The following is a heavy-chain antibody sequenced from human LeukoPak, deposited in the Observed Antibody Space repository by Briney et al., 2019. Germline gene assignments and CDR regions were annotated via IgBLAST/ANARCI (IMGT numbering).Heavy chain of an antibody. Sequence: GESLKISCTGSGFSFTNYWIGWVRQMPGKGLGWMGIIYPGDSDTRYSPSFQGQVPISADKSIRTAYLQWSSLKASDTAMYYCARYCSGGTCHQGIDYWGQGTLVTVSS. CDR2: IYPGDSDT. J-gene: IGHJ4*02. V-gene: IGHV5-51*01. D-gene: IGHD2-15*01. CDR3: ARYCSGGTCHQGIDY. CDR1: GFSFTNYW.